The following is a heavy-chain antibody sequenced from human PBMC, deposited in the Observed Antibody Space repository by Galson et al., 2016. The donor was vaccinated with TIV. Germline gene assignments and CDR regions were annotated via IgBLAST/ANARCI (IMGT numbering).Heavy chain of an antibody. CDR2: ISGGGGST. CDR1: AFTFSIFA. J-gene: IGHJ6*02. Sequence: SLRLSCAASAFTFSIFAMTWVRQAPGMGLEWVSAISGGGGSTYYADSVKGRFTISRDNSKNTLFLQMNSLRAEDTAVYYCTKVPSSGFSYYYGLDVWGQGTTVTVSS. CDR3: TKVPSSGFSYYYGLDV. V-gene: IGHV3-23*01. D-gene: IGHD3-22*01.